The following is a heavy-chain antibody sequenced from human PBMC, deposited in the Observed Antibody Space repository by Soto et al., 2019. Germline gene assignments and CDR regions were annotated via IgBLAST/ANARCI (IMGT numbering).Heavy chain of an antibody. CDR3: AKDQSSSWYVHWFDP. D-gene: IGHD6-13*01. Sequence: EVQLVESGGGLVQPGRSLRLSCAASGFTFDDYAMHWVRQAPGKGLEWVSGISWNSGSIGYADSVKGRFTISRDNAKNSLYLQMNSLRAEDTALYCCAKDQSSSWYVHWFDPWGQGTLVTVSS. J-gene: IGHJ5*02. V-gene: IGHV3-9*01. CDR2: ISWNSGSI. CDR1: GFTFDDYA.